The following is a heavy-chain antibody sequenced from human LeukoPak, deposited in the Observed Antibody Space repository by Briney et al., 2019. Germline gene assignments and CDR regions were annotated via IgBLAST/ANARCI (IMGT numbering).Heavy chain of an antibody. CDR3: ARGNYDYVWGSYRPFDY. D-gene: IGHD3-16*02. CDR2: IYYSGST. J-gene: IGHJ4*02. Sequence: SETLSLTCTVSGGSISSGDYYWRWLRQPPGTGLEWIGYIYYSGSTYYNPSLKSRVTISVDTSKNQFSLKLSSVTAADTAVYYCARGNYDYVWGSYRPFDYWGQGTLVTVSS. V-gene: IGHV4-30-4*01. CDR1: GGSISSGDYY.